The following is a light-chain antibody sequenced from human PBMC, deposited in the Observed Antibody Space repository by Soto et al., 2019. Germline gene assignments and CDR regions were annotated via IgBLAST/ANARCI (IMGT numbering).Light chain of an antibody. CDR3: MQALQTPPFSHT. V-gene: IGKV2-28*01. CDR2: LGS. J-gene: IGKJ2*01. Sequence: DIVMTQSPLSLPVTPGEPASISCRSSQSLLHSNGYNYLDWYLQKPGQSPQLLIYLGSNRSSGVPDRFSGSGSGTDFTLKISRVEAEDVGVYYCMQALQTPPFSHTFGQGTKLEIK. CDR1: QSLLHSNGYNY.